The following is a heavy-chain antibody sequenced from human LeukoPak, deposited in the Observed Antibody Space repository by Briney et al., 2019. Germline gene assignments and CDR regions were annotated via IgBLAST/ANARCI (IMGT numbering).Heavy chain of an antibody. V-gene: IGHV3-7*01. CDR1: GFTFSSYW. J-gene: IGHJ4*02. CDR2: IKQDGSEK. Sequence: GGSLRLSCAASGFTFSSYWMNWVRQAPGKGLEWVANIKQDGSEKYYVDSVKGRFTISRDNAKNSVYLQTNSLRAEDTAVYYCARARYVRVPFDYWGQGTLVTVSS. CDR3: ARARYVRVPFDY. D-gene: IGHD2/OR15-2a*01.